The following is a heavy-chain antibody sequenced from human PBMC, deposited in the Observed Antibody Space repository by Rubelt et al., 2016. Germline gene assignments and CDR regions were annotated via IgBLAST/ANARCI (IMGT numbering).Heavy chain of an antibody. Sequence: QEQLQESGPGLVKPSETLSLTCSVSGGSISTHYWSWVRQSPGKGLEWIGYIYFSGRTDYNPSLKSRVTILLDTSKNQFSLRLSSVTAADTGVYYCARENDYYYYMDVWGKGTTVTVSS. J-gene: IGHJ6*03. CDR1: GGSISTHY. CDR3: ARENDYYYYMDV. V-gene: IGHV4-59*11. CDR2: IYFSGRT.